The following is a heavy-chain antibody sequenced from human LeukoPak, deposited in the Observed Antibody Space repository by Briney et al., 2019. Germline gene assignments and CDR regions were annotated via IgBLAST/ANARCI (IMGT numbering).Heavy chain of an antibody. D-gene: IGHD3-10*01. CDR1: GGSISTYY. Sequence: SETLSLTCTVSGGSISTYYWSWIRQPPGKGLEWIGYIYYSGSANYNPSLKSRVTISVDTSKNQFSLKLSSVTAADTAVFYCAGSYGSGNYFDYWGQGTLVTVSS. J-gene: IGHJ4*02. CDR3: AGSYGSGNYFDY. CDR2: IYYSGSA. V-gene: IGHV4-59*01.